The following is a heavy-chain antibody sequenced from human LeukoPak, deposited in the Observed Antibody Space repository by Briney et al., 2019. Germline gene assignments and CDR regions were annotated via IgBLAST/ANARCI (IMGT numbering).Heavy chain of an antibody. D-gene: IGHD5-12*01. CDR2: INPNSGGT. Sequence: ASVKVSCKASGYTFTGYYMHWVRQAPGQGLEWMGWINPNSGGTNYAQKFQGRVTMTRDTSISTAYMELSRLRSDDTAVYYCARGRGYSGYDRYFDYWGQGTLVTVSS. CDR3: ARGRGYSGYDRYFDY. CDR1: GYTFTGYY. J-gene: IGHJ4*02. V-gene: IGHV1-2*02.